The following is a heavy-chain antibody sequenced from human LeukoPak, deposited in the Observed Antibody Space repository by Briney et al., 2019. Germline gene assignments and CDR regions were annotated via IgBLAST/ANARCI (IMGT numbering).Heavy chain of an antibody. CDR3: AKDKMFYYDSSGYCPDAFDI. V-gene: IGHV3-30*18. Sequence: GRSLRLSCAASGFTFSSYGMHWVRQAPGKGLEWVAVISYDGSNKYYADSVKGRFTISRDNSKNTLYLQMNSLRAEDTAVYYCAKDKMFYYDSSGYCPDAFDIWGQGTMVTVSS. D-gene: IGHD3-22*01. CDR2: ISYDGSNK. J-gene: IGHJ3*02. CDR1: GFTFSSYG.